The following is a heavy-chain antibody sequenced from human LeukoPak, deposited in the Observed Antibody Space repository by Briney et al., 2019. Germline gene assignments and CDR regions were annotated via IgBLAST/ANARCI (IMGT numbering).Heavy chain of an antibody. V-gene: IGHV4-59*01. Sequence: XRDHWSWMRQSPGRGLEGIGYLFNGGTTDYNPSLKRRIPISVDTSRNQFSLNLNSVTTADTAVYYCARGGPSSRWFDSWGQGTLVTVSA. CDR2: LFNGGTT. D-gene: IGHD2-2*01. CDR1: XRDH. CDR3: ARGGPSSRWFDS. J-gene: IGHJ5*01.